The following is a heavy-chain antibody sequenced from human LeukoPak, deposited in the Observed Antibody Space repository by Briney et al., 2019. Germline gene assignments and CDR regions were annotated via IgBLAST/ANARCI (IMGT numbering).Heavy chain of an antibody. CDR2: ISDSGST. V-gene: IGHV4-59*08. D-gene: IGHD5-18*01. J-gene: IGHJ4*02. CDR1: GGSVSSHY. CDR3: ARTWIQLWYFDY. Sequence: PSETLSLTCTVSGGSVSSHYWSWIRQPPGKGLQWIGYISDSGSTNYNPSLKSRVTISVDTSKNQFSLKLNSVTASDTAMYYCARTWIQLWYFDYWGQGTLVTVSS.